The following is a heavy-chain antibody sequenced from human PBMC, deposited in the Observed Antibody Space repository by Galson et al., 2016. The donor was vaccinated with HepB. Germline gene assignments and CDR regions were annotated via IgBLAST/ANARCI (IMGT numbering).Heavy chain of an antibody. CDR2: ISADNGDT. CDR1: GYTFTSYG. Sequence: SVKVSCKASGYTFTSYGISWVRQAPGQGLEWMGWISADNGDTKSAQKFQGRVIMTADTYTATAYVELGGLRSDDTAVYYCARDPLFDYWGQGTLVTVSS. V-gene: IGHV1-18*01. CDR3: ARDPLFDY. J-gene: IGHJ4*02.